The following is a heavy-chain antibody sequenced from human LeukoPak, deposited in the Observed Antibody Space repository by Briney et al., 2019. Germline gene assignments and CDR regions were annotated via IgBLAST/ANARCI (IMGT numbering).Heavy chain of an antibody. V-gene: IGHV3-7*03. CDR1: GFTLSSYW. Sequence: GGSLRLSCAASGFTLSSYWMSWVRQAPGKGLEWVANIKQDGSEKNYVGFVKGRFTISRDNAKNSLFLQMNSLRAEDTAVYHCATGLWTFGSWGQGTLVTVSS. D-gene: IGHD2-21*01. CDR2: IKQDGSEK. J-gene: IGHJ4*02. CDR3: ATGLWTFGS.